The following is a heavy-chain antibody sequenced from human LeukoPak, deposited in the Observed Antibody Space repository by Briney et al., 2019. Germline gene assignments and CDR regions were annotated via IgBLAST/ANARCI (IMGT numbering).Heavy chain of an antibody. CDR1: GGSISSSSYY. V-gene: IGHV4-39*01. D-gene: IGHD6-13*01. CDR3: ARPYSSSWSINVDAFDI. CDR2: IYYSGST. Sequence: TSETLSLTCTVSGGSISSSSYYWGWIRQPPGKGLEWIGSIYYSGSTYYNPSLKSRVTISVDTSKNQFSLKLSSVTAADTAVYYCARPYSSSWSINVDAFDIWGQGTMVTVFS. J-gene: IGHJ3*02.